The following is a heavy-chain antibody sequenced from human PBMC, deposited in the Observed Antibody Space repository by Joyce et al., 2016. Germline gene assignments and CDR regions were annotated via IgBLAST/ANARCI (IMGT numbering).Heavy chain of an antibody. V-gene: IGHV3-53*01. CDR3: ARGPSGTATIQ. Sequence: EVQLVESGGGLIQPGGSLRLSCAASGFTVYNNYMACVRQAPGKGLEVISIIYIIGTTYYVDSVKCRFTISRDKSKNTLYLQMNSLRADDTGVYYCARGPSGTATIQGGQGTLVTVSS. CDR1: GFTVYNNY. D-gene: IGHD3-10*01. J-gene: IGHJ4*02. CDR2: IYIIGTT.